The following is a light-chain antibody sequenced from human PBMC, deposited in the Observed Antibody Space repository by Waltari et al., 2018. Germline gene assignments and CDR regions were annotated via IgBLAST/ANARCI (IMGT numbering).Light chain of an antibody. CDR2: RVS. Sequence: SSPPPPVTAAEPPAIRGRPTQSRLHNNGSSNLDWYQQKPGQAPQLLIYRVSRRATGVPDRFSGSGSGTDFTLKISRLEAEDFAVYYCQQGLRTLWTFGQGTKVEIK. J-gene: IGKJ1*01. V-gene: IGKV2-28*01. CDR1: QSRLHNNGSSN. CDR3: QQGLRTLWT.